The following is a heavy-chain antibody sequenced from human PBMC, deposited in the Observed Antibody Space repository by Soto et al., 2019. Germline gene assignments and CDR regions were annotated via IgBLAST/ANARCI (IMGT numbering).Heavy chain of an antibody. CDR2: IWYDGSNK. CDR1: GFTFSSYG. V-gene: IGHV3-33*01. CDR3: ARQMDIVVVVAAPFDY. J-gene: IGHJ4*02. Sequence: QVQLVESGGGVVQPGRSLRLSCAASGFTFSSYGMHWVRQAPGKGLEWVAVIWYDGSNKYYADSVKGRFTISRDNSKNTLYLQMNSLRAEDTAVYYCARQMDIVVVVAAPFDYCGQGTLVTVSS. D-gene: IGHD2-15*01.